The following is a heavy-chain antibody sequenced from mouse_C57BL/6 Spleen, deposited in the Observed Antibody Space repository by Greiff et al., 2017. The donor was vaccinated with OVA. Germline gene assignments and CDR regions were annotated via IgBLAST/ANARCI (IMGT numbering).Heavy chain of an antibody. D-gene: IGHD3-2*02. CDR3: ARGSSGFDY. Sequence: VKLMESGPELVKPGASVKISCKASGYAFSSSWMNWVKQRPGKGLEWIGRIYPGDGDPTYNGKFKGKATLTADKSSSTAYMQLSSLTSEDAAVYFCARGSSGFDYWGQGTTLTVSS. J-gene: IGHJ2*01. CDR2: IYPGDGDP. CDR1: GYAFSSSW. V-gene: IGHV1-82*01.